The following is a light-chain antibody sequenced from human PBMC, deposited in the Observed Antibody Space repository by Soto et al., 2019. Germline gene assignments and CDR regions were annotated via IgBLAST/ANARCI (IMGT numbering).Light chain of an antibody. CDR3: LQQYSYPNT. CDR2: AAS. CDR1: QDIRSE. Sequence: DIQMTQSPSSLSASVGDRVAITCRASQDIRSELGWYQQKSGEAPKRMIFAASTLQPGVPPRFRGSGSGTQFTLTITDLQPEDFATYYGLQQYSYPNTFGQGTKLEI. J-gene: IGKJ2*01. V-gene: IGKV1-17*02.